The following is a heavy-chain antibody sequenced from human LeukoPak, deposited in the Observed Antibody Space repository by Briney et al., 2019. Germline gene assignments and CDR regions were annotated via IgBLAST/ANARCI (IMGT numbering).Heavy chain of an antibody. CDR2: IYTSGST. Sequence: SETLSLTCTVSGGSISSYYWSWIRQPAGKGLEWIGRIYTSGSTNYNPSLKSRVTILVDKSKNQFSLKLSSVTAADTAVYYCARDRDYDFWSGYYTADYYYYYYYMDVWGKGTTVTVSS. CDR3: ARDRDYDFWSGYYTADYYYYYYYMDV. D-gene: IGHD3-3*01. J-gene: IGHJ6*03. V-gene: IGHV4-4*07. CDR1: GGSISSYY.